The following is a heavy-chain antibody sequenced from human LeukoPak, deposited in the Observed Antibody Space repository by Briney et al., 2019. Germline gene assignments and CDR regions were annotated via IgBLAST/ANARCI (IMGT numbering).Heavy chain of an antibody. D-gene: IGHD1-14*01. CDR3: ARILGLTLDY. Sequence: GRSLRLSCAASGFTFSSYGMHWVRQAPGKGLEWVSYIITSGTTVSYADSVKGRFTISRDNAKNSLYLQMNSLRDEDTAVYYCARILGLTLDYWGQGTLVTVSS. CDR1: GFTFSSYG. J-gene: IGHJ4*02. V-gene: IGHV3-48*02. CDR2: IITSGTTV.